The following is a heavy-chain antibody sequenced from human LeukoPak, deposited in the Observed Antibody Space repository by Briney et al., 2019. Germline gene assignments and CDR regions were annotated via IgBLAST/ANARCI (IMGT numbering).Heavy chain of an antibody. J-gene: IGHJ4*02. Sequence: QPGGSLRLSCAAFGFTFSSYAMSWVRQAPGKGLEWVSVFYAGGTTYYADSVRGRFTISRDNFKNILYLQMTSLRAEDTAVYYCAKDLFACSSTSCYSQSHWGQGTLVTVSS. D-gene: IGHD2-2*01. CDR2: FYAGGTT. V-gene: IGHV3-23*03. CDR1: GFTFSSYA. CDR3: AKDLFACSSTSCYSQSH.